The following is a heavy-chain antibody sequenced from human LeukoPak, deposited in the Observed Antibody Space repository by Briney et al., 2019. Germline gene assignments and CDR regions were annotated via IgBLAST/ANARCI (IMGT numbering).Heavy chain of an antibody. V-gene: IGHV1-69*13. CDR2: IIPIFGTA. Sequence: SVKVSCKASGGTFSSYAISWVRQAPGQGLEWMGGIIPIFGTANYSQKFQGRVTITADESRSTAYMELSSLRSEDTAVYYCARAQTYYDYVCGSYRYTYFDYWGQGTLVTVSS. J-gene: IGHJ4*02. D-gene: IGHD3-16*02. CDR1: GGTFSSYA. CDR3: ARAQTYYDYVCGSYRYTYFDY.